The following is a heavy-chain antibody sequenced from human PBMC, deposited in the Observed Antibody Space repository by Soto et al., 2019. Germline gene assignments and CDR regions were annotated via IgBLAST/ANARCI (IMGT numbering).Heavy chain of an antibody. CDR1: GGSISIYY. V-gene: IGHV4-59*07. CDR3: ASYESTGNFDY. CDR2: IYYSGNT. D-gene: IGHD3-22*01. Sequence: NPSDTLSLTCTVSGGSISIYYWSWIRQPPGKELECIGYIYYSGNTTYNPSLKSRVTISVEPSKNQFSLKLTSVTAADTAVYYCASYESTGNFDYWGQGSLLTVSS. J-gene: IGHJ4*02.